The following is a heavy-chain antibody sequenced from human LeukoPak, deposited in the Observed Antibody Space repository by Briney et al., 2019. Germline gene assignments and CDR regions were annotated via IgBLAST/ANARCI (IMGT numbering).Heavy chain of an antibody. CDR3: ARARLYYYDNSGYQYYFDY. D-gene: IGHD3-22*01. J-gene: IGHJ4*02. CDR1: GFTVSSNY. CDR2: IYSGGST. V-gene: IGHV3-53*01. Sequence: GGSLRLSCAASGFTVSSNYMSWVRQAPGKGLEWVSVIYSGGSTYYADSVKGRFTISRDNSKNTLYLQMNSLRAEDTAVYYCARARLYYYDNSGYQYYFDYWGQGILVTVSS.